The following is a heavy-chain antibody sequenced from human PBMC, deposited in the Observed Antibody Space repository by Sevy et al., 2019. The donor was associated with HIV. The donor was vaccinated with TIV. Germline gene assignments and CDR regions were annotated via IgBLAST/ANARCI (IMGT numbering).Heavy chain of an antibody. CDR3: ARTGPRIAAAGGEFDY. CDR2: IYYSGST. CDR1: GGSISSYY. Sequence: SETLSLTCTVSGGSISSYYWSWIRQPPGKGLEWIGYIYYSGSTNYNPSLKSRVTISVDTSKNQSSLKLSSVTAADTAVYYCARTGPRIAAAGGEFDYWGQGTLVTVSS. J-gene: IGHJ4*02. D-gene: IGHD6-13*01. V-gene: IGHV4-59*01.